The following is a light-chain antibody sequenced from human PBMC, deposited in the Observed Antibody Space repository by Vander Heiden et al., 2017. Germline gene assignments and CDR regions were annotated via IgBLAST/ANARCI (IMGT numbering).Light chain of an antibody. CDR2: TAS. CDR1: QPISIY. Sequence: DIHMTHSPSSLSASVRDTVTITCRASQPISIYLFWYQQKPGEAPRLLIYTASISQSPVPSTYSGRASLTQITLTISTPQPQNIAPYFTQRSDSVPRAFGEGTKVDIK. J-gene: IGKJ1*01. V-gene: IGKV1-39*01. CDR3: QRSDSVPRA.